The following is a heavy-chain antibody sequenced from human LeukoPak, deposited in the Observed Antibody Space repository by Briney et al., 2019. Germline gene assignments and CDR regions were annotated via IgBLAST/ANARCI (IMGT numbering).Heavy chain of an antibody. CDR3: ARTRGYYYDSSGYSDY. V-gene: IGHV1-8*03. J-gene: IGHJ4*02. CDR1: GYTFTSYD. Sequence: ASVKVSCKASGYTFTSYDINWVRQATGQGLEWMGWMNPNSGNTGYAQKFQGRVTITRNTSISTAYMELSSLRSEGTGAYYCARTRGYYYDSSGYSDYWGQGTLVTVSS. D-gene: IGHD3-22*01. CDR2: MNPNSGNT.